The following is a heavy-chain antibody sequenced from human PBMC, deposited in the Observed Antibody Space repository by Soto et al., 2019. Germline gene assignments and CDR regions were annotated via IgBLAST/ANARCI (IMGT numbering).Heavy chain of an antibody. D-gene: IGHD2-15*01. CDR3: ASGDIVVVVAATDPYYFDY. J-gene: IGHJ4*02. V-gene: IGHV1-69*12. Sequence: QVQLVQSGAEVKKPGSSVKVSCKASGGTFSSYAISWVRQAPGQGLEWMGGIIPIFGTSNYAQKFKGRVTITADEPTSTAYMELSSLRSEDTAVYYCASGDIVVVVAATDPYYFDYWGQGTLVTVSS. CDR2: IIPIFGTS. CDR1: GGTFSSYA.